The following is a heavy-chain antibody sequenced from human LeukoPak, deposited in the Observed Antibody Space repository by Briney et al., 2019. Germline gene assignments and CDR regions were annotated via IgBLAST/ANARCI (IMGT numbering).Heavy chain of an antibody. CDR2: IIPIFGTA. CDR3: ARCSVVRGVIITHFDP. D-gene: IGHD3-10*01. J-gene: IGHJ5*02. CDR1: GGTFSSYA. V-gene: IGHV1-69*05. Sequence: SVKVSCKASGGTFSSYAISWVRQAPGQGLEWMGGIIPIFGTANYAQKFQGRVTITTDESTSTAYMELSSLRSEGTAVYYCARCSVVRGVIITHFDPWGQGTLVTVSS.